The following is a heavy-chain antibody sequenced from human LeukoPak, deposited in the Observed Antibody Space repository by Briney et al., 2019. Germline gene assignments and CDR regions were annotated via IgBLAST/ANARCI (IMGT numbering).Heavy chain of an antibody. CDR3: AKDSGNYDFWSGYFPPYNWFDP. V-gene: IGHV3-53*01. Sequence: GGSLRLSCAASRFTVSSNYMSWVRQAPRKGLEWVSVIYSGGSTYYADSVKGRFTISRDNSKNTLYLQMNSLRAEDTAVYYCAKDSGNYDFWSGYFPPYNWFDPWGQETLVTVPS. CDR1: RFTVSSNY. J-gene: IGHJ5*02. CDR2: IYSGGST. D-gene: IGHD3-3*01.